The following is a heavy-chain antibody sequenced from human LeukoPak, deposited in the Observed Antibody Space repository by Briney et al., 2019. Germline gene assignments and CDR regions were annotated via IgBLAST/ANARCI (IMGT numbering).Heavy chain of an antibody. CDR2: VYRSGST. V-gene: IGHV4-38-2*02. J-gene: IGHJ4*02. D-gene: IGHD1-7*01. CDR1: GYSISSGYH. Sequence: PSETLSLTCVVSGYSISSGYHWGWIRQPPGKGLEWIGSVYRSGSTYYNPSLKSRVTISVDTSKNQISLKVRSVTAADTAVYYCARENSVFDYWGQGILVTVSS. CDR3: ARENSVFDY.